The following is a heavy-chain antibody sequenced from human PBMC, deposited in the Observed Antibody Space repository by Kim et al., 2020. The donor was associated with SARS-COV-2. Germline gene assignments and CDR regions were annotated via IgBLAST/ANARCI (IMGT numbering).Heavy chain of an antibody. Sequence: YVKGRFTTSRDNSTNTLYLQMTPLRAEDTALYYCAKDLMLTWDYVGWFDPWGQGTLVTVSS. CDR3: AKDLMLTWDYVGWFDP. D-gene: IGHD3-10*02. J-gene: IGHJ5*02. V-gene: IGHV3-23*01.